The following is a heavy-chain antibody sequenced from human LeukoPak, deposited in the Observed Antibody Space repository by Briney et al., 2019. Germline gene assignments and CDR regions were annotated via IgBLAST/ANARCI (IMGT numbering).Heavy chain of an antibody. Sequence: GGSLRLSCAASGFTFSSYAMHWVRQAPGKGLEWVAVISYDGSNKYYADSVKGRFTISRDNSKNTLYLQMNCLRAEDTAVYYCARGSRIQLNWFDPWGQGTLVTVSS. CDR1: GFTFSSYA. D-gene: IGHD5-18*01. CDR3: ARGSRIQLNWFDP. CDR2: ISYDGSNK. J-gene: IGHJ5*02. V-gene: IGHV3-30-3*01.